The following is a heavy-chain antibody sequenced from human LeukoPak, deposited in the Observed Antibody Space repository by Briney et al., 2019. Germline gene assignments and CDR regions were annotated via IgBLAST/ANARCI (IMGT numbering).Heavy chain of an antibody. CDR2: TSGSGDST. D-gene: IGHD2-2*01. Sequence: PGGSLRLSCAASGFTFSGYAMTWVHQAPGKGLEWVSTTSGSGDSTHYADSVKGRFTISRDNSKNTLYLQVNSLRAEDTAVYYCAKGKLVPAALFDYWGQGTLVTVSS. CDR1: GFTFSGYA. CDR3: AKGKLVPAALFDY. V-gene: IGHV3-23*01. J-gene: IGHJ4*02.